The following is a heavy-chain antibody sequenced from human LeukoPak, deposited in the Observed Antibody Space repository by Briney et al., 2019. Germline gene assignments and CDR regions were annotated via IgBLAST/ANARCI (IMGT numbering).Heavy chain of an antibody. J-gene: IGHJ4*02. V-gene: IGHV3-33*08. CDR2: IWYDGSSK. CDR1: RFTFSSYA. CDR3: ARDFELSH. D-gene: IGHD3-16*02. Sequence: GGSLRLSCAASRFTFSSYAMHWVRQAPDKGLEWVALIWYDGSSKHYADSVRGRFTISRDNSKNTLYLQMNSLRAEDTAVYYCARDFELSHWGQGTLVTVSS.